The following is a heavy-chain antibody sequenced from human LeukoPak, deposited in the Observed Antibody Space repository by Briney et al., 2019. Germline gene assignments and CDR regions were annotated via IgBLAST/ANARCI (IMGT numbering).Heavy chain of an antibody. Sequence: GRSLRLSCAASGFTFSSYGMHWVRQAPGKGLEWVAVIWYDGSNKYYADSVKGRFTISRDNSKNTLYLQMNSLRAEDTAAYYCAREGGSGWYYFDYWGQGTLVTVSS. V-gene: IGHV3-33*01. J-gene: IGHJ4*02. CDR2: IWYDGSNK. D-gene: IGHD6-19*01. CDR3: AREGGSGWYYFDY. CDR1: GFTFSSYG.